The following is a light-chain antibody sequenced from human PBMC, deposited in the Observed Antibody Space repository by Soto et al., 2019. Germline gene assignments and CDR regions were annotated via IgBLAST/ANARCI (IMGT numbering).Light chain of an antibody. CDR2: DAF. CDR3: QQRHNWPIT. V-gene: IGKV3-11*01. CDR1: ETIRNL. J-gene: IGKJ5*01. Sequence: EIVMTQSPATLSVSPGERATLSCRASETIRNLLAWYQQRPGQAPRLLIYDAFSRAPGIPARFSGRGSGTDLTPPLRSLEPEDFGVYYCQQRHNWPITFGQGTRLEIK.